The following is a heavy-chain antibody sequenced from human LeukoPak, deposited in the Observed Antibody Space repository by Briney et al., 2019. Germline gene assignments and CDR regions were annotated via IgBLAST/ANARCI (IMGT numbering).Heavy chain of an antibody. Sequence: SETLSLTCAVYGGPFSGYYWSWIRQPPGKGLEWIGYIYYSGSTNYNPSLKSRVTISVDTSKNQFSLKPSSVTAADTAVYYCARIGHEDYYFDYWGQGTLVTVSS. CDR1: GGPFSGYY. V-gene: IGHV4-59*01. CDR2: IYYSGST. J-gene: IGHJ4*02. CDR3: ARIGHEDYYFDY.